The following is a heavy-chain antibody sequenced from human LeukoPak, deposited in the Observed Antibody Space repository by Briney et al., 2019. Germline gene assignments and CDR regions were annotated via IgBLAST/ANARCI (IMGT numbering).Heavy chain of an antibody. CDR3: ATAPHSSSWSFDY. D-gene: IGHD6-13*01. CDR1: GFTFSKYW. J-gene: IGHJ4*02. CDR2: IKQDGSER. V-gene: IGHV3-7*01. Sequence: GGSLRLSCAAPGFTFSKYWMSWVRQAPGKGLEWVAKIKQDGSERYYVDSVRGRFTISRDNAKNSLFLQIHSLRAEDTAVYYYATAPHSSSWSFDYWGQGTLVAVSS.